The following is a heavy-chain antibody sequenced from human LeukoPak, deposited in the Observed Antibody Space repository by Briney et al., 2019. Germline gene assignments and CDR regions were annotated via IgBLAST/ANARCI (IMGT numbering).Heavy chain of an antibody. D-gene: IGHD6-13*01. CDR2: IYYSRSP. J-gene: IGHJ6*02. Sequence: SETLSLTCTVSGDSISNNNYYWAWIRQPPGKGLECIRSIYYSRSPYSNPSLKSRVTISVDTSKNQFSLRLRSVTAADTAVYYCARHGETGYSSSWYGHDYYYYGMDVWGQGTTVTVSS. CDR1: GDSISNNNYY. CDR3: ARHGETGYSSSWYGHDYYYYGMDV. V-gene: IGHV4-39*01.